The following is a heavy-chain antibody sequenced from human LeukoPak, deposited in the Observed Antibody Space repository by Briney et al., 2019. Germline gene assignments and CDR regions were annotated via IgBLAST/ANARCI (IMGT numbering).Heavy chain of an antibody. CDR2: INPNSGGT. V-gene: IGHV1-2*04. Sequence: ASVKVSCKASGYTFTGYYMHWVRQAPGQGLEWMGWINPNSGGTNYAQKFQGWVTMTRDTSISTAYMELSRLRSDDTAVYYCARVPLDSLWYFDLWGRGTLVTVSS. J-gene: IGHJ2*01. D-gene: IGHD2-15*01. CDR1: GYTFTGYY. CDR3: ARVPLDSLWYFDL.